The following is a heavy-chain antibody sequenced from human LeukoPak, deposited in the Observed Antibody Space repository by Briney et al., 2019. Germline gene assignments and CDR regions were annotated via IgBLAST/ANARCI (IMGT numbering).Heavy chain of an antibody. Sequence: GGSLRLPCAASGFTFSSYGMHWVRQAPGKGLEWVAVILNDGSQEKYADSVRGRFAISRDNSKNTLFLQMNSLRAEDTAVYYCARDDALGDNALDIWGQGTMVTVSS. D-gene: IGHD3-16*01. V-gene: IGHV3-33*01. CDR1: GFTFSSYG. J-gene: IGHJ3*02. CDR3: ARDDALGDNALDI. CDR2: ILNDGSQE.